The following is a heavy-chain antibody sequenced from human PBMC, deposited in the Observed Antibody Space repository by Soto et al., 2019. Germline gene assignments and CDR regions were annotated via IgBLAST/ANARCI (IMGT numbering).Heavy chain of an antibody. CDR3: ARLGGYYQSLDT. CDR2: VYYTGTT. V-gene: IGHV4-59*08. D-gene: IGHD3-22*01. Sequence: PSETLSLTCTVSGVSIDRYYWTWIRQPPGKGLEWIGYVYYTGTTTYSPSLKSRVTISVDTSMNQISLKLSSVTAADTAFYYCARLGGYYQSLDTWGQGTLVTVSS. J-gene: IGHJ5*02. CDR1: GVSIDRYY.